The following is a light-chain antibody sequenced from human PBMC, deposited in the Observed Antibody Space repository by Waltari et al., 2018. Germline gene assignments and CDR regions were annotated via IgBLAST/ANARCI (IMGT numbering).Light chain of an antibody. V-gene: IGLV1-40*01. CDR3: QSYDSSLSGYV. CDR1: SSNIGAGYD. CDR2: GNT. Sequence: QSVLTQPPSVSGAPGQRVTISCTGSSSNIGAGYDVHWYHQIPGTAPKLLIYGNTNRPSVVPDRFSGSKSGTSASLAITGLQAEDEADYYCQSYDSSLSGYVFGTGTKVTVL. J-gene: IGLJ1*01.